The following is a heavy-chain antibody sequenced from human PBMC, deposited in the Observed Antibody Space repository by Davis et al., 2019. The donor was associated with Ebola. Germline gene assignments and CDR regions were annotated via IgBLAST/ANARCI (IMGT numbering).Heavy chain of an antibody. Sequence: ASVKVSCKASGYTFTNNGVHWVRQATGQGLEWMGWMNPNSGNTGYAQKFQGRVTMTRNTSISTAYMELSSLRSEDTALYYCARGKNRGRNWFDPWGQGTLVTVSS. J-gene: IGHJ5*02. D-gene: IGHD1-14*01. V-gene: IGHV1-8*02. CDR2: MNPNSGNT. CDR3: ARGKNRGRNWFDP. CDR1: GYTFTNNG.